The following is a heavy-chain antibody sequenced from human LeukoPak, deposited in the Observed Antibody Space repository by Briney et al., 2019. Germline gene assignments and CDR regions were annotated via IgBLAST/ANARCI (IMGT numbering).Heavy chain of an antibody. CDR2: TYYTSKWNT. D-gene: IGHD6-25*01. Sequence: SQTLSRTCAISGDSVSTRGVAWNWVRQSPSRGLEWLGRTYYTSKWNTDYAVSVKSRIVVNPDTSKNQFSLQLNSVTSEDTAVYYCARGRVSAFDVWGQGTMVTVSS. V-gene: IGHV6-1*01. CDR1: GDSVSTRGVA. CDR3: ARGRVSAFDV. J-gene: IGHJ3*01.